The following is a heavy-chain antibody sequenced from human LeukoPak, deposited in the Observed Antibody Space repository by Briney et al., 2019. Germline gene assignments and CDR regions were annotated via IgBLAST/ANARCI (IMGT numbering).Heavy chain of an antibody. J-gene: IGHJ4*02. CDR1: GFTFSSYA. V-gene: IGHV3-23*01. CDR3: ANIGYYYDSSGYYFSDY. Sequence: PGGSLRLSCAASGFTFSSYAMSWVRQAPGKGLEWVSAISGSGGSTYYADSVKGRFTISRDNSKNTLYLQMNSLRAEDTAVYYCANIGYYYDSSGYYFSDYRGQGTLVTVSS. CDR2: ISGSGGST. D-gene: IGHD3-22*01.